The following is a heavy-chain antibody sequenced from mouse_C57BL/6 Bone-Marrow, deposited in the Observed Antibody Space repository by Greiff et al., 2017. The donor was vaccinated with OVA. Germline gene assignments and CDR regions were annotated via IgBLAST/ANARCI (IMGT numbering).Heavy chain of an antibody. CDR1: GFTFSDYG. D-gene: IGHD1-1*01. V-gene: IGHV5-17*01. J-gene: IGHJ2*01. Sequence: EVKLMESGGGLVKPGGSLKLSCAASGFTFSDYGMHWVRQAPEKGLEWVAYISSGSSTNYYADTVKGRFTISRDNAKNTLFLQVTSLRSEDTAKYYCARPGYYYYFDYWGQGTTLTVSS. CDR2: ISSGSSTN. CDR3: ARPGYYYYFDY.